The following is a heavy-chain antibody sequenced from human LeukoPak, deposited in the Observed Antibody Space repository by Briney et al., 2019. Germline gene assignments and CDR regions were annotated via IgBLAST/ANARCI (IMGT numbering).Heavy chain of an antibody. Sequence: PGGSLRLSCAASGFTFSTYSMNWVRQAPGKGLEWVSSISSGSGYIYYADSVKSRFTISRDNSKNTLYLQMNSLRAEDTALYYCAKLHHFDWLLVSNWFDPWGQGTLVTVSS. V-gene: IGHV3-21*04. D-gene: IGHD3-9*01. J-gene: IGHJ5*02. CDR1: GFTFSTYS. CDR3: AKLHHFDWLLVSNWFDP. CDR2: ISSGSGYI.